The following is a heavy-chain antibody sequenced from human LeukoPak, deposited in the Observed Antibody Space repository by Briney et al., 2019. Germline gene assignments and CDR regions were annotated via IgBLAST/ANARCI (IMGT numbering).Heavy chain of an antibody. CDR3: ARDRPFDY. CDR1: GFIVSNNY. Sequence: PGGSLRLSCAASGFIVSNNYMSWVRQAPGEGLEWVSILYSGGSTYYADSVKGRFTISRDNSKNTLYLQMNSLRAEDTAVYYCARDRPFDYWGQGTLVTVSS. J-gene: IGHJ4*02. CDR2: LYSGGST. V-gene: IGHV3-53*01.